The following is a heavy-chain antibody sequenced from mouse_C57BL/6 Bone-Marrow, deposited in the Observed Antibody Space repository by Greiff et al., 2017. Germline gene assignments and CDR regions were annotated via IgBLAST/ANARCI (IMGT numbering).Heavy chain of an antibody. D-gene: IGHD1-1*01. V-gene: IGHV1-39*01. J-gene: IGHJ1*03. Sequence: VQLKQSGPELVKPGASVKISCKASGYSFTDYNMNWVKQSNGKSLEWIGVINPNYGTTSYNQKFKGKATLTVDQSSSTAYMQLNSLTSEDSAVYYCARSHYYGSSPLYWYFDVWGTGTTVTVSS. CDR3: ARSHYYGSSPLYWYFDV. CDR2: INPNYGTT. CDR1: GYSFTDYN.